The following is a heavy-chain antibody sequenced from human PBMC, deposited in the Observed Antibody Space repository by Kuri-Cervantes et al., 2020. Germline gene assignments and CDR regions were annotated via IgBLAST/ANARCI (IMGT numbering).Heavy chain of an antibody. J-gene: IGHJ6*03. CDR3: ARRWGNYYYYMDI. D-gene: IGHD2-8*02. Sequence: SQTLSLTCSVYGGSFSGYYCNWIRQSPGKGLEWIGSIYYNGNTKHNPSLESRVTISVDTSEKQFSLKVTSVTAADTTVYYCARRWGNYYYYMDIWGKGTTVTVSS. CDR1: GGSFSGYY. CDR2: IYYNGNT. V-gene: IGHV4-59*01.